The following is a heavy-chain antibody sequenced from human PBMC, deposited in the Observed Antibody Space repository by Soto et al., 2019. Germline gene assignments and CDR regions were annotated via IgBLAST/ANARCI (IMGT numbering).Heavy chain of an antibody. CDR2: ISAYNGNT. D-gene: IGHD5-18*01. CDR1: DYTFTSYG. J-gene: IGHJ4*02. CDR3: ARDSGYSYGPIDY. V-gene: IGHV1-18*03. Sequence: ASGKVSCKASDYTFTSYGVSWVRQAPGQGLEWMGWISAYNGNTNYAQKLQGRVTMTTDTSTSTAYMELNSLRDEDMAVYYCARDSGYSYGPIDYWGQGTLVTVSS.